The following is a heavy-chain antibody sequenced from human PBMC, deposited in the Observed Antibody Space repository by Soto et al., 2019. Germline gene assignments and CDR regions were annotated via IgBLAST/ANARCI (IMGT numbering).Heavy chain of an antibody. Sequence: QVQLQESGPGLVKPSQTLSLNCSVSGDSINNADYYWSWIRQHAGQGLEWIGYIYYTGTTYYNPSLKSRFTISMDTSKNQFSLEMSSVTAADTAVYYCAIVRGHAFDIRGQGTMVTVSS. D-gene: IGHD3-10*01. CDR2: IYYTGTT. J-gene: IGHJ3*02. CDR1: GDSINNADYY. V-gene: IGHV4-31*03. CDR3: AIVRGHAFDI.